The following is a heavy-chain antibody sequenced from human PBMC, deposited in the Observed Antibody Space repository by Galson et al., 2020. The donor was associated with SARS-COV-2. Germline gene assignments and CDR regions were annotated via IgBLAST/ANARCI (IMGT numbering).Heavy chain of an antibody. J-gene: IGHJ3*01. CDR1: GYRFTNYW. V-gene: IGHV5-51*01. Sequence: GESLKISCKSSGYRFTNYWIGWVRQVPGKGLEWMGIIYPGDSDTRYSPTFQDQVTISADKSISTAYLQWTSLKASDTAMYYCARPRDGYPDGAFDLWGQGTMVTVSS. CDR2: IYPGDSDT. D-gene: IGHD5-12*01. CDR3: ARPRDGYPDGAFDL.